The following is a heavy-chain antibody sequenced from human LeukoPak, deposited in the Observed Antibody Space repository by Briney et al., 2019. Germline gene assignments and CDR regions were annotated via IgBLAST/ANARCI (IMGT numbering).Heavy chain of an antibody. J-gene: IGHJ4*02. CDR1: GFTFDDYG. D-gene: IGHD3-10*01. CDR3: ARGDYYGSGNSGGDY. Sequence: PGGSLRRSCAASGFTFDDYGMSWVRQAPGKGLEWVSGINWNGGSTGYADSVKGRFTISRDNAKNSLYLQMNSLRAEDTALYYCARGDYYGSGNSGGDYWGQGTLVTVSS. V-gene: IGHV3-20*04. CDR2: INWNGGST.